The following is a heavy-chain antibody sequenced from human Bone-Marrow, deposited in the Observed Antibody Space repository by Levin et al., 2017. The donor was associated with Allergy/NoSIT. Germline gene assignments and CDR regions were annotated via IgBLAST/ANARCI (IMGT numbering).Heavy chain of an antibody. D-gene: IGHD4-17*01. CDR1: GFTFSSYW. V-gene: IGHV3-7*01. CDR3: ARGPTTVTTKNYFDY. CDR2: IKQGGSEK. J-gene: IGHJ4*02. Sequence: GGSLRLSCAASGFTFSSYWMSWVRQAPGKGLEWVANIKQGGSEKNYVDSVKDRFTISRDNAKNSLYLQMNSLKAEDTAVYYCARGPTTVTTKNYFDYWGQGALVTVSS.